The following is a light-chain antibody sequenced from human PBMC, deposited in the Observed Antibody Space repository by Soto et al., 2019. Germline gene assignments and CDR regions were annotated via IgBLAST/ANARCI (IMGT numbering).Light chain of an antibody. J-gene: IGLJ3*02. V-gene: IGLV2-14*01. CDR3: GSFTTSRIWV. CDR1: SSDFGDDKY. Sequence: QSALTQPASVSGSPGQSITVSCTGSSSDFGDDKYVSWYQQQPGKGPNLLIYGVNSRPSGISNRFSGSKSGNTASLTISGLPVEDEAEYFCGSFTTSRIWVFGGGTKKTVL. CDR2: GVN.